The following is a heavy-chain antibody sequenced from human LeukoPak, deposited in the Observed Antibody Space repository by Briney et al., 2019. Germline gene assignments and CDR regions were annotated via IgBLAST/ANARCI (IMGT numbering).Heavy chain of an antibody. CDR1: GFTFSDYY. D-gene: IGHD2-2*02. CDR3: ARDWYCSSSICYTDRNWFDP. Sequence: GGSLTLSCAASGFTFSDYYMSWIRQAPRKGLEWVSYISTTSTYADYADSVKGRFTISRDNAKNSLYLQMNSLRPEDTAVYYCARDWYCSSSICYTDRNWFDPWGQGTLVTLSS. J-gene: IGHJ5*02. V-gene: IGHV3-11*05. CDR2: ISTTSTYA.